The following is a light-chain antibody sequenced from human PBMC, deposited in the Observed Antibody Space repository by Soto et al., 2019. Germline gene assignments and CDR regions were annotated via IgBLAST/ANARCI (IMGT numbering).Light chain of an antibody. CDR3: QQRSNWRMYT. CDR2: DAS. Sequence: EIVLTQSPATLSLSPGEIATLSCSASQSVSSYLAWYQQKPGQAPLLLIYDASNRATGIPARCSGSGSGTDFTLNISSIEPEDFAGYYCQQRSNWRMYTFGQGTKLEIK. V-gene: IGKV3-11*01. J-gene: IGKJ2*01. CDR1: QSVSSY.